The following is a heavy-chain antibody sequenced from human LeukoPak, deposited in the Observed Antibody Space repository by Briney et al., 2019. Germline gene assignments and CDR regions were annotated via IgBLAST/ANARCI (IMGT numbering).Heavy chain of an antibody. V-gene: IGHV5-51*01. CDR1: GYSFTTYW. CDR3: ARRGYGGNYFDY. CDR2: VYPDDSDT. J-gene: IGHJ4*02. Sequence: GESLKISCKGSGYSFTTYWIAWVRQMPGKGLEWMGIVYPDDSDTRYSPSFQGQVTFSADKSINTAYLQWSSLKASDTAMYYCARRGYGGNYFDYWGQGTLVTVSS. D-gene: IGHD3-22*01.